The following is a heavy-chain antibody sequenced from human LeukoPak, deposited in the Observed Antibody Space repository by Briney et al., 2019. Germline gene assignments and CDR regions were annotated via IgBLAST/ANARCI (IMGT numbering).Heavy chain of an antibody. D-gene: IGHD6-13*01. CDR2: IKEDGSET. V-gene: IGHV3-7*01. CDR1: GFTFKKYW. Sequence: GGFLRLSCAASGFTFKKYWMNWVRQVPGKGLECLANIKEDGSETYYADSVKGRFTISRDNPKNSLYLQMNSLRAEDTAVYYCASYSSTLFDYWGQGTLVTVSS. J-gene: IGHJ4*02. CDR3: ASYSSTLFDY.